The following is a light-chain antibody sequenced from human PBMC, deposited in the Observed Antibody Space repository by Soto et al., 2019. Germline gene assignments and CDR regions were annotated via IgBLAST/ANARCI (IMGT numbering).Light chain of an antibody. CDR2: SAS. J-gene: IGKJ1*01. CDR1: ESISDT. V-gene: IGKV3-20*01. CDR3: QQYGSSPRT. Sequence: EIVMTQSPATLSVPPGGRATLSCRASESISDTLAWYQQKPGQAPRLLIYSASNRATGIPDRFSGSGSGTDFTLTISRLEPEDFAAYYCQQYGSSPRTFGQGTKVDIK.